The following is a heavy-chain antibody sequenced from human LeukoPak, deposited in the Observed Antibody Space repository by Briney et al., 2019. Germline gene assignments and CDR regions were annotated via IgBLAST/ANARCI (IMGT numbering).Heavy chain of an antibody. V-gene: IGHV3-30*02. D-gene: IGHD1-14*01. CDR1: GFTFSSYG. Sequence: GGSLRLSCAASGFTFSSYGMHWVRQAPGKGLEWVAFIRYDGSNKYYADSVKGRFTISRDNSKNTLYLQMNSLRAEDTAVYYCARASVTTTWHHLGYWGQGALVTVTS. CDR2: IRYDGSNK. CDR3: ARASVTTTWHHLGY. J-gene: IGHJ4*02.